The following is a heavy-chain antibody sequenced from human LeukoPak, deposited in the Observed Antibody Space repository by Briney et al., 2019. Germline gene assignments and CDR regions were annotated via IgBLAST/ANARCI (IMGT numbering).Heavy chain of an antibody. D-gene: IGHD3-10*01. CDR3: ARLKKTSYYGSGSYRYFDY. V-gene: IGHV4-59*01. Sequence: PSETLSLTCTVSGGSISSYYWSWIRQPPGKGLEWIGYIYYSGSTNYNPSLKSRVTISVDTSKNQFSLKLSSVTAADTAVYYCARLKKTSYYGSGSYRYFDYRGQGTLVTVSS. CDR2: IYYSGST. J-gene: IGHJ4*02. CDR1: GGSISSYY.